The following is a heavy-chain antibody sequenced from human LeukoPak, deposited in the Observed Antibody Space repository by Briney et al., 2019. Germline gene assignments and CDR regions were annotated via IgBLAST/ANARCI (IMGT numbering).Heavy chain of an antibody. CDR3: ARAQWLANDVFDI. CDR1: GFTFSTYW. CDR2: IHSDGSSI. Sequence: GGSLRLSCAASGFTFSTYWMHWVRQAPGKGLAWVSRIHSDGSSISYADSVNGRFTISRDNTKNTLFLQMNSLRAEDTAVYYCARAQWLANDVFDIWGQGTMVTVSS. V-gene: IGHV3-74*01. D-gene: IGHD6-19*01. J-gene: IGHJ3*02.